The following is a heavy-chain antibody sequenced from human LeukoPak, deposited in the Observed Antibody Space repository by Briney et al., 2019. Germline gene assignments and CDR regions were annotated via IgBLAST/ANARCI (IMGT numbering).Heavy chain of an antibody. CDR2: INPNSDGT. Sequence: ASVKVSCKASGYTFTGYYIHWVRQAPGQGLEWMGRINPNSDGTDYAQRFQGRATLTRDTSISTAYMDLSRLTSDDTAVYFCARVELTTGPRYFDSWGQGTLVTVSS. D-gene: IGHD3-22*01. CDR1: GYTFTGYY. CDR3: ARVELTTGPRYFDS. V-gene: IGHV1-2*06. J-gene: IGHJ4*02.